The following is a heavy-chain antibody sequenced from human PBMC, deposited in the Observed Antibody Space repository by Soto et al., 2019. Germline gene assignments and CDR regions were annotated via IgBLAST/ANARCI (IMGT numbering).Heavy chain of an antibody. CDR1: GGSISSGGYY. CDR2: IYYSGST. D-gene: IGHD2-21*02. Sequence: QVQLQESGPGLVKPSQTLSLTCTVSGGSISSGGYYWSWIRQHPGKGLEWIGYIYYSGSTYYNPSLTPRVTISADTSKNQFSLKLSSVTAADTSVYYCPRVCGGYCHHGTDVWGQGTTVTVSS. V-gene: IGHV4-31*03. J-gene: IGHJ6*02. CDR3: PRVCGGYCHHGTDV.